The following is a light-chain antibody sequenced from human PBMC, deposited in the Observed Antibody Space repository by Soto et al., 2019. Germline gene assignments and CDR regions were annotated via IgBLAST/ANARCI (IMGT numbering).Light chain of an antibody. CDR3: QPHNNWPVVT. CDR2: GAS. V-gene: IGKV3-15*01. CDR1: RTISRN. Sequence: EMVMTQSPVTLSGSPGERVTLSCRASRTISRNLAWYQQKPGQAPRLLIYGASTRATGIPDRFSGSGSGTEFTLTINSLQSEDFAMYYCQPHNNWPVVTFGRGTRVEIK. J-gene: IGKJ4*01.